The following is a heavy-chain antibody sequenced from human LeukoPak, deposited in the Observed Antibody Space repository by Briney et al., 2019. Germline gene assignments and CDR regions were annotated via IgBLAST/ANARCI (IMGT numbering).Heavy chain of an antibody. CDR3: AREFRGVTRYFNY. Sequence: PGQSLRLSCAASGFTFSSYSMNWVRQAPGKGLEWVSYISSSGSTKYYADSVKGRFTISRDNAKNSLYLQMNSLRAEDTAVYYCAREFRGVTRYFNYWGQGTLVTVSS. J-gene: IGHJ4*02. D-gene: IGHD3-10*01. CDR2: ISSSGSTK. CDR1: GFTFSSYS. V-gene: IGHV3-48*04.